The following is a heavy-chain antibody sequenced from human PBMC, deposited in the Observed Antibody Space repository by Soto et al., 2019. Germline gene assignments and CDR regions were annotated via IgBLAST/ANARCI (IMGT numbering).Heavy chain of an antibody. CDR1: GYTFTSYD. D-gene: IGHD3-10*01. V-gene: IGHV1-8*01. CDR3: ALGCGELYCHYGMEV. J-gene: IGHJ6*01. Sequence: QVQLVQSGAEVKKPGASVKVSCKASGYTFTSYDINWVRQATGQGLEWMGWMNPNSGNTGYAQKFQGRVTMTTNSSLWRGYMGLSSVRSEETAVYYCALGCGELYCHYGMEVWGQGATVPVSS. CDR2: MNPNSGNT.